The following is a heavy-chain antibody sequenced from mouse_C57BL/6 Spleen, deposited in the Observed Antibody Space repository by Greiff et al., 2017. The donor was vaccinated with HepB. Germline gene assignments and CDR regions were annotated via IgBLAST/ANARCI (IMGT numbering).Heavy chain of an antibody. V-gene: IGHV1-50*01. CDR1: GYTFTSYW. J-gene: IGHJ2*01. D-gene: IGHD2-3*01. Sequence: QVQLQQSGAELVKPGASVKLSCKASGYTFTSYWMQWVKQRPGQGLEWIGEIDPSDSFTNYNQKFKGKATVTVDTSSSTAYMQLSILTSEDSAVYCCARGGYDGYYVGCWGQGTTLTVSS. CDR2: IDPSDSFT. CDR3: ARGGYDGYYVGC.